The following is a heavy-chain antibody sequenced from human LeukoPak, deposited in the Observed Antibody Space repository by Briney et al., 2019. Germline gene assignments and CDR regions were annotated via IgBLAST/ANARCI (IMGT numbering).Heavy chain of an antibody. CDR2: IIPIFGTA. V-gene: IGHV1-69*01. CDR3: AREHPDEAPDSSAMSP. J-gene: IGHJ5*02. Sequence: ASVKVSCKASGGTFSSYAISWVRQAPGQGLEWMGGIIPIFGTANYAQKFQSRVTITADESTSTAYMELSSLRSEDTAVYYCAREHPDEAPDSSAMSPWGQGTLVTVSS. CDR1: GGTFSSYA. D-gene: IGHD3-22*01.